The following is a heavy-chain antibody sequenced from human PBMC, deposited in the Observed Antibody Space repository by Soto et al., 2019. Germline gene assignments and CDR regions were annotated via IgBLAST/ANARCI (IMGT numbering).Heavy chain of an antibody. CDR3: ARGGNYMDV. CDR1: GFTFSDYS. J-gene: IGHJ6*03. CDR2: IISSSSTM. V-gene: IGHV3-48*01. D-gene: IGHD1-1*01. Sequence: PGGSLRLSCAASGFTFSDYSMNWVRQAPGKGLEWVSYIISSSSTMYYADSVKGRFTISRDNAEKSLYLQMNSLRAEDTAVYYCARGGNYMDVWGKGTTVTVSS.